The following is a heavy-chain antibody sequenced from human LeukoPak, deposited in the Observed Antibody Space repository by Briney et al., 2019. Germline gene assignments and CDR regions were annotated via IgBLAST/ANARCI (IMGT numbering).Heavy chain of an antibody. Sequence: ASVTVSCKASGYTFTGYYMHWVRQAPGQGLEWTGWINPNSGGTNYAQKFQGRVTMTRDTSISTAYMELSRLRSDDTAVYYCALLEWSPTWDWFDPWGQGTLVTVSS. D-gene: IGHD3-3*01. J-gene: IGHJ5*02. CDR3: ALLEWSPTWDWFDP. V-gene: IGHV1-2*02. CDR2: INPNSGGT. CDR1: GYTFTGYY.